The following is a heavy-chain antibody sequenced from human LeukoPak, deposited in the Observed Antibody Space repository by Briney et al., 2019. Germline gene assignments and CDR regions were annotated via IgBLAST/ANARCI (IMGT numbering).Heavy chain of an antibody. J-gene: IGHJ3*02. Sequence: GESLKISCKGSGYRFINYWIGWVRQMPGKGLEWMGIIYPGDADTKYSPSFQGRVTISADKSISIAYLQWSSLEAADTAMYYCARRDDGFDIWGQGTMVTVSS. V-gene: IGHV5-51*01. CDR1: GYRFINYW. CDR3: ARRDDGFDI. CDR2: IYPGDADT.